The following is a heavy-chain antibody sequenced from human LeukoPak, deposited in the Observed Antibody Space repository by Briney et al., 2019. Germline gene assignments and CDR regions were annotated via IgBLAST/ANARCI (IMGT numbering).Heavy chain of an antibody. D-gene: IGHD6-13*01. CDR3: ARAASSSWYFDYGVDV. J-gene: IGHJ6*02. Sequence: GGSLRLSCAASGFTFSSYWMHWVRQAPGKGLVWVSRINSDGSSTSYADSVKGRFTISRDNAKNTLYLQMNSLRAEDTAVYYCARAASSSWYFDYGVDVWGQGTTVTVSS. CDR2: INSDGSST. V-gene: IGHV3-74*01. CDR1: GFTFSSYW.